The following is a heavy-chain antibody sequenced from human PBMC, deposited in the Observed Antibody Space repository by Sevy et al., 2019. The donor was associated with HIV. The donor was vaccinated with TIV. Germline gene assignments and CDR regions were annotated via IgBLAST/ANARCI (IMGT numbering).Heavy chain of an antibody. Sequence: GGSLRLSCAASGFTFSSYAMHWVRQAPGKGLEWVAVISYDGSNKYYADSVKGRLTISRDNSKNTLYLQMNSLRAEDTAVYYCATNLYGSEKITSPHKNYGMDVWGQGTTVTVSS. CDR2: ISYDGSNK. D-gene: IGHD3-10*01. V-gene: IGHV3-30-3*01. CDR1: GFTFSSYA. J-gene: IGHJ6*02. CDR3: ATNLYGSEKITSPHKNYGMDV.